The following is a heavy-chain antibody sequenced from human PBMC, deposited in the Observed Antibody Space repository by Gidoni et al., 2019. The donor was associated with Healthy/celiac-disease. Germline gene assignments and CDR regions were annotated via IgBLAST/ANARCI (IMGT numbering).Heavy chain of an antibody. V-gene: IGHV4-59*08. CDR1: GGSISSYY. D-gene: IGHD3-10*01. Sequence: QVQLQESGPGLVKPSETLSLTCTVSGGSISSYYWRWIRQPPGKGLEWIGYIYYSGSTNYNPSLKSRVTISVDTSKNQFSLKLSSVTAADTAVYYCARHGQGVGGPGSYYAHWGQGTLVTVSS. CDR3: ARHGQGVGGPGSYYAH. CDR2: IYYSGST. J-gene: IGHJ4*02.